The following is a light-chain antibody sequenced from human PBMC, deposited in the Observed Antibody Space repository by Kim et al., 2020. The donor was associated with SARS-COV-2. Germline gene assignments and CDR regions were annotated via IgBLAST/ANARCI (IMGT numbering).Light chain of an antibody. Sequence: SPGDRATLSCRASQSVSSRYLAWYQQKPGQAPRLLIYGASSRATGIPDRFSGSGSGTDFTLTISRLEPEDFAVYYCQQYGSSPMYTFGQGTKLEI. CDR2: GAS. CDR3: QQYGSSPMYT. CDR1: QSVSSRY. V-gene: IGKV3-20*01. J-gene: IGKJ2*01.